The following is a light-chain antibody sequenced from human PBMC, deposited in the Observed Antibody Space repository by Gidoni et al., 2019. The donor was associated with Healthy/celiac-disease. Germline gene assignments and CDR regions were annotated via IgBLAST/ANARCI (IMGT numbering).Light chain of an antibody. CDR1: QSVSSN. J-gene: IGKJ2*01. V-gene: IGKV3-15*01. CDR2: GAS. CDR3: EQYNNWPYT. Sequence: EIVITQSPSTLSVSPGERATLSCRASQSVSSNLAWYQQKPGQAPRLLIYGASTRATGIPARFSGSGSGKEFTLTISSMQSEDFAVYYCEQYNNWPYTFXQXTKLEIK.